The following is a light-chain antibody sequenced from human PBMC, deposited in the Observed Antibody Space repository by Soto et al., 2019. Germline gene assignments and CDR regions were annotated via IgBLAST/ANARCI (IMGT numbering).Light chain of an antibody. CDR3: QQLNSYPALS. CDR2: GAS. V-gene: IGKV3-20*01. CDR1: QSVASAY. Sequence: ILLTQSPGTLSLSPGERATLSCRASQSVASAYIAWYLQTPGQAPRLLIYGASNRASGIPDRFSGSGSGTDFTLTISSLQPEDFATYYCQQLNSYPALSFGGGTKVDIK. J-gene: IGKJ4*01.